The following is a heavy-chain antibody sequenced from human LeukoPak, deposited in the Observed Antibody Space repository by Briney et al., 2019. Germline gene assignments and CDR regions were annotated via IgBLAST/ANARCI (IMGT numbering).Heavy chain of an antibody. D-gene: IGHD5-12*01. CDR3: ARGMEEWLRGRAFDI. Sequence: GASVKVSCKAPGYTFTSYDINWVRQATGQGLEWMGWMNPNSGNTGYAQKFQGRVTMTRNTSISTAYMELSSLRSEDTAVYYCARGMEEWLRGRAFDIWGQGTMVTVSS. V-gene: IGHV1-8*01. J-gene: IGHJ3*02. CDR1: GYTFTSYD. CDR2: MNPNSGNT.